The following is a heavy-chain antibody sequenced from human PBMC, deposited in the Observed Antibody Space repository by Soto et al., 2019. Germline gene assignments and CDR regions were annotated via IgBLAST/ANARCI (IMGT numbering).Heavy chain of an antibody. Sequence: PGGSLRLSCAASGFTFRNDWMNWVRQASGKGLEWVGRIKSKTDGGTTDYAAPVKGRFTISRDDSKNTLYLQMNSLKTEDTAVYYCTTDFSYYYDSGGYPFDYWGQGTLVTVSS. V-gene: IGHV3-15*07. J-gene: IGHJ4*02. D-gene: IGHD3-22*01. CDR2: IKSKTDGGTT. CDR1: GFTFRNDW. CDR3: TTDFSYYYDSGGYPFDY.